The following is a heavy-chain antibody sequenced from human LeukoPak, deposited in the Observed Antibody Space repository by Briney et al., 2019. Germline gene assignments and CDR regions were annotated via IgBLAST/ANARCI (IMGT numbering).Heavy chain of an antibody. CDR3: ARDGPDIVVVAPLGY. V-gene: IGHV4-4*07. CDR1: GGSISSYY. Sequence: AETLSLTCTVSGGSISSYYWSWIRQPAGKGLEWIGRIYTSGSTNYNPSLKSRVTMSVDTSKNQFSLKLSSVTAADTAVYYCARDGPDIVVVAPLGYWGQGTLVTVSS. D-gene: IGHD2-15*01. CDR2: IYTSGST. J-gene: IGHJ4*02.